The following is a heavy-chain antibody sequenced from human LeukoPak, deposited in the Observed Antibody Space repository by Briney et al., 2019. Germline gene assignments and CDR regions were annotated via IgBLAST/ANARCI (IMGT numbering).Heavy chain of an antibody. D-gene: IGHD2-2*01. Sequence: PGGSLRLSCAASGFTFSSYWMHWVRQAPGKGLVWVSRINSDGTSTIYADSVKGRFTISRDNAKNTLYLQMNSLTAEDTAVYYCAKDRHCSSISCYRGYFDYWGQGTLVTVSS. J-gene: IGHJ4*02. V-gene: IGHV3-74*01. CDR3: AKDRHCSSISCYRGYFDY. CDR2: INSDGTST. CDR1: GFTFSSYW.